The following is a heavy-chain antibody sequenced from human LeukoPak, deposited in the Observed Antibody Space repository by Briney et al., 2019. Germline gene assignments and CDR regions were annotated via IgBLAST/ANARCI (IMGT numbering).Heavy chain of an antibody. CDR2: INPNINGT. Sequence: GASVKVSCKASGYTFTGYYIHWVRQAPGQGLEWMGWINPNINGTNYAQKFQGRVTMTGDRSISTAYMELSRLRSEDTAVYYCALICSGGSCYLDYWGQGTLVTVSS. D-gene: IGHD2-15*01. CDR1: GYTFTGYY. V-gene: IGHV1-2*02. CDR3: ALICSGGSCYLDY. J-gene: IGHJ4*02.